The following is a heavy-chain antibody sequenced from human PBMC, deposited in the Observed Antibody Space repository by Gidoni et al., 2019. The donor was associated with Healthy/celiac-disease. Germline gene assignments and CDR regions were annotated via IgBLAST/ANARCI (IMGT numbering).Heavy chain of an antibody. D-gene: IGHD2-15*01. CDR2: IKSKTDGGTT. J-gene: IGHJ4*02. Sequence: EVQLVESGGGLVMLGGALRLSCGAPGLTLSNAWMSWVRQAPGKGLEWVGRIKSKTDGGTTDYAAPVKGRFTISRDDSKNTLYLQMNSLKTEDTAVYYCTTGFPYGGNPLWGQGTLVTVSS. V-gene: IGHV3-15*01. CDR3: TTGFPYGGNPL. CDR1: GLTLSNAW.